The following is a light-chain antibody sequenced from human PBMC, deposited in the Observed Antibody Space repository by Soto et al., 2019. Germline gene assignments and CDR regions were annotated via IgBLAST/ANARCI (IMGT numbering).Light chain of an antibody. J-gene: IGKJ4*01. CDR2: DVT. Sequence: DIQMTQYPSSLSASVGGRGTITCQASQDIDKYLNWYQQKPGKAPKLLIDDVTNLETGVPSRFSGSGSGTHFTFTIGSLQPEDFATYYCQQSYSTPLTFGGGTMVDIK. CDR3: QQSYSTPLT. V-gene: IGKV1-33*01. CDR1: QDIDKY.